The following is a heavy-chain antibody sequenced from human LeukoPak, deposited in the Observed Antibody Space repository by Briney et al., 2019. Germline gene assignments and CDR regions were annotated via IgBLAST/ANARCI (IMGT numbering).Heavy chain of an antibody. V-gene: IGHV1-24*01. J-gene: IGHJ4*02. Sequence: ASVRVSCKVSGYTLTELSMHWVRQAPGKGLEWMGGFDPEDGETIYAQKFQGRVTMTEDTSTDTAYMELSILRSEDTAVYYCATAHFGWFGEYGGLDYWGQGTLVTVSS. CDR3: ATAHFGWFGEYGGLDY. CDR2: FDPEDGET. CDR1: GYTLTELS. D-gene: IGHD3-10*01.